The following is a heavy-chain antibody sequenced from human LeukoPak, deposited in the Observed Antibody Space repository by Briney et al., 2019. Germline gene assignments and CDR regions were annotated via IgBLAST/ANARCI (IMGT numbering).Heavy chain of an antibody. CDR1: GYTFTGYY. D-gene: IGHD5-24*01. J-gene: IGHJ1*01. V-gene: IGHV1-2*02. Sequence: GASVKVSCKASGYTFTGYYMHWVRQAPGQGLEWMGWINPNSGGTNYAQKFQGRVTMTRDTSISTAYMELSRLRSDDTAVYYCARATGRDGYNWFQYWGQGTLVTVSS. CDR3: ARATGRDGYNWFQY. CDR2: INPNSGGT.